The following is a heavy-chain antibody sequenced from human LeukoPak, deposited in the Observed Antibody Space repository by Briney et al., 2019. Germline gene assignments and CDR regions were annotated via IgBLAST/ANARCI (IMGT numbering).Heavy chain of an antibody. CDR2: IKQDGSEK. CDR1: GFTFSSYE. Sequence: GGSLRLSCAASGFTFSSYEMSWVRQAPGKGLEWVANIKQDGSEKYYVDSVKGRFTISRDNAKNSLYLQMNSLRAEDTAVYYCARPKSSSGWNFDYWGQGTLVTVSS. D-gene: IGHD6-19*01. CDR3: ARPKSSSGWNFDY. J-gene: IGHJ4*02. V-gene: IGHV3-7*05.